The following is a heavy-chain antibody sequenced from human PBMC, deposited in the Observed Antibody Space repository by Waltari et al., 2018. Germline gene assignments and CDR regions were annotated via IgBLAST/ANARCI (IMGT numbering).Heavy chain of an antibody. J-gene: IGHJ4*02. CDR3: ARGRDNSNFGTLFQY. V-gene: IGHV4-34*01. CDR2: IHQGGIRRCKGKGLEWICEIPQGGIT. D-gene: IGHD4-4*01. CDR1: GGSFSDHY. Sequence: QVQLQLWGAGLLKPSETLSLTCAVYGGSFSDHYWAWIRQSPGKGLEWIGEIHQGGIRRCKGKGLEWICEIPQGGITNYNPSLKSRVTISMDTSKTHFSLKLNSVTAADTAVYYCARGRDNSNFGTLFQYWGQGILVTVSS.